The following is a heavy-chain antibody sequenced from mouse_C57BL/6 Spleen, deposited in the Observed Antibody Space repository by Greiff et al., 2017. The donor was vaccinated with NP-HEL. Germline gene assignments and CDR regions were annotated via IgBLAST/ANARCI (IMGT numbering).Heavy chain of an antibody. V-gene: IGHV5-17*01. CDR2: ISSGSSTI. CDR3: AMDTTVVAPAY. Sequence: EVQLQESGGGLVKPGGSLKLSCAASGFTFSDYGMHWVRQAPEKGLEWVAYISSGSSTIYYADTVKGRFTISRDNAKNTLFLQMTSLRSEDTAMYYCAMDTTVVAPAYWGQGTLVTVSA. J-gene: IGHJ3*01. D-gene: IGHD1-1*01. CDR1: GFTFSDYG.